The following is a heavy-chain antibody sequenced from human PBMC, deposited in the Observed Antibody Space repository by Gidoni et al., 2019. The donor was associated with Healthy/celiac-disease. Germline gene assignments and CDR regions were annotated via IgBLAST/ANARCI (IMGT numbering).Heavy chain of an antibody. CDR3: ARDPTEILRFLEWLKDYWYFDL. V-gene: IGHV3-74*01. Sequence: EVQLVESGGGLVQPGGSLRLSCAASGFTFSRSWMHWVRQAPGKGLVWVSRINRDGSSTSYADSVKGRFTISRDNAKNTLYLQMNSLRAEDTAVYYCARDPTEILRFLEWLKDYWYFDLWGRGTLVTVSS. D-gene: IGHD3-3*01. J-gene: IGHJ2*01. CDR2: INRDGSST. CDR1: GFTFSRSW.